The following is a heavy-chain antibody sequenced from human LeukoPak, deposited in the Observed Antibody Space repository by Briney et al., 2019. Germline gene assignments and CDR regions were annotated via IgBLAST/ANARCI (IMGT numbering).Heavy chain of an antibody. J-gene: IGHJ4*02. V-gene: IGHV3-30*02. CDR3: ARDLGSSWGSY. CDR2: IQYDGGKK. Sequence: GPLRLSCVASGFIFSNFGMHWVRQAPGKGLEWVTFIQYDGGKKYYTDSVTGRFTISRDNAKNSLYLQMNSLRAEDTAVYYCARDLGSSWGSYWGQGTLVTVSS. CDR1: GFIFSNFG. D-gene: IGHD6-13*01.